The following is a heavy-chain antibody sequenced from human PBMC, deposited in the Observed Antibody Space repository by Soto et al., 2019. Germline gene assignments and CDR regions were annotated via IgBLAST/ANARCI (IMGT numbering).Heavy chain of an antibody. CDR1: GITFSDYG. Sequence: PVGSLRLSCAASGITFSDYGMHWVRQAPGKGLEWVAFISFDANNENYADSVKGRFTISRDNSKNTLYLQMNSLRREDTAVYYCAKELTAPLRYLDWSDYWDQGTLVTVSS. CDR3: AKELTAPLRYLDWSDY. J-gene: IGHJ4*02. CDR2: ISFDANNE. V-gene: IGHV3-30*18. D-gene: IGHD3-9*01.